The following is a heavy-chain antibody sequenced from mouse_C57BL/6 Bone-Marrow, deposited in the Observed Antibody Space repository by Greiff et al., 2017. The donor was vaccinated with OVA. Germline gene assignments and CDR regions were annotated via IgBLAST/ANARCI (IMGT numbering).Heavy chain of an antibody. J-gene: IGHJ2*01. D-gene: IGHD1-1*01. V-gene: IGHV1-69*01. CDR2: IDPSDSYT. CDR1: GYTFTSYW. CDR3: AKSLHYYGSSAYYCGY. Sequence: QVQLQQPGAELVMPGASVKLSCKASGYTFTSYWMHWVKQRPGQGLEWIGEIDPSDSYTNYNQKFKGKSTLTVDKSSSTAYMQLSSLTSEDSAVYYCAKSLHYYGSSAYYCGYWGQGTTRTVSS.